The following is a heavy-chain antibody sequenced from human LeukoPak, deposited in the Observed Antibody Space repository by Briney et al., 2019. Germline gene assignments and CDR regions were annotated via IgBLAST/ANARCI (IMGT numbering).Heavy chain of an antibody. V-gene: IGHV3-21*01. CDR2: ITGRSTYI. D-gene: IGHD4-11*01. CDR1: GFTFSSYT. Sequence: PGRTLRLSCAVSGFTFSSYTMNWVRQAPGTGLEWVSSITGRSTYIYYADTVKGRFTISRDNAKNSLYLQMNSVRAEDTAVYYCARDLTVTSTCWFDRWGQGTLVTVSS. J-gene: IGHJ5*02. CDR3: ARDLTVTSTCWFDR.